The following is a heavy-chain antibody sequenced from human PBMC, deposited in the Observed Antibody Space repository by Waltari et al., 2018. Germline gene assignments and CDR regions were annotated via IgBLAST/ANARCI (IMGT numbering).Heavy chain of an antibody. CDR1: GGSVSRSSYY. J-gene: IGHJ4*02. CDR3: ARGVWRGYYYDGSGYPDS. Sequence: QLQLQESGPGLVKPSETLYLTCFVSGGSVSRSSYYWGWFRPPPGKGLEWIGTISNSENSDYNPSLTSRVTISVDMPKNQFSLKLTSVTAADTAVYYCARGVWRGYYYDGSGYPDSWGQGTLVTVSS. D-gene: IGHD3-22*01. V-gene: IGHV4-39*01. CDR2: ISNSENS.